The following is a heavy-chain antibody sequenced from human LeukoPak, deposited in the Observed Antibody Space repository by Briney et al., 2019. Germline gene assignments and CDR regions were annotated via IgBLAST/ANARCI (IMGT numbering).Heavy chain of an antibody. CDR3: ARGLTMIVVVIGEPYYFDY. CDR1: GFTFSSTV. Sequence: GGSLRLSCAASGFTFSSTVMTWVRQAPGKGLEWVSSISSSSSYIYYADSVKGRFTISRDNAKNSLYLQMNSLRAEDTVVYYCARGLTMIVVVIGEPYYFDYWGQGTLVTVSS. J-gene: IGHJ4*02. D-gene: IGHD3-22*01. V-gene: IGHV3-21*01. CDR2: ISSSSSYI.